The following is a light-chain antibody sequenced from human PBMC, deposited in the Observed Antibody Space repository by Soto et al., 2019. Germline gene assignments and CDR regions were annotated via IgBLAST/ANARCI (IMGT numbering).Light chain of an antibody. CDR2: GVT. J-gene: IGLJ2*01. CDR3: SSYTSTNHVV. V-gene: IGLV2-14*01. CDR1: SSDVGGYNY. Sequence: QSVLTQPASVSGSPGQSITISCTGTSSDVGGYNYVSWYQQHPGKAPKLVIYGVTKRPSGVSNRFSGSKSGNTASLTISGLQAEDETDCYCSSYTSTNHVVFGGGTKVTVL.